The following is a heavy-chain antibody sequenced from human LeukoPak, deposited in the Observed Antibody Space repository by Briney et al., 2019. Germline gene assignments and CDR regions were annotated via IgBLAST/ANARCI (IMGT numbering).Heavy chain of an antibody. V-gene: IGHV4-34*01. CDR3: ARGRAAAGRLDY. Sequence: SETLSLTCAVYGGSFSGYYWSWIRQPPGKGLEWIGEINHSGSTNYNPSLKSRVTISVDTSKNQFSLKLSSATAADTAVYYCARGRAAAGRLDYWGQGTLVTVSS. D-gene: IGHD6-13*01. J-gene: IGHJ4*02. CDR2: INHSGST. CDR1: GGSFSGYY.